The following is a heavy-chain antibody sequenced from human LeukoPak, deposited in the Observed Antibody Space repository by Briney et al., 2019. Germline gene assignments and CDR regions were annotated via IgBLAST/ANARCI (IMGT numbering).Heavy chain of an antibody. CDR1: GFTFSSYS. J-gene: IGHJ6*03. CDR3: ARDGSGTLKYYYYYYMDV. D-gene: IGHD3-10*01. CDR2: ISSSSLTI. V-gene: IGHV3-48*04. Sequence: GGSLRLSCAASGFTFSSYSMNWVRQAPGKGLEWVSLISSSSLTIYYADSVKGRFTISRDNAKNSLFLQVNSLRAEDTAVYYCARDGSGTLKYYYYYYMDVWGKGTTVTVSS.